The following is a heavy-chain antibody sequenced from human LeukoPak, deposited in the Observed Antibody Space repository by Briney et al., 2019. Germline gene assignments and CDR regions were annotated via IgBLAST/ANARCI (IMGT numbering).Heavy chain of an antibody. CDR3: ARPLRAAAGNNWFDP. D-gene: IGHD6-13*01. CDR1: GGSFSGYY. Sequence: SETLSLTCAAYGGSFSGYYWSWIRQPPGKGLEWIGEINHSGSTNYNPSLKSRVTISVDTSKNQFSLKLSSVTAADTAVYYCARPLRAAAGNNWFDPWGQGTLVTVSS. J-gene: IGHJ5*02. CDR2: INHSGST. V-gene: IGHV4-34*01.